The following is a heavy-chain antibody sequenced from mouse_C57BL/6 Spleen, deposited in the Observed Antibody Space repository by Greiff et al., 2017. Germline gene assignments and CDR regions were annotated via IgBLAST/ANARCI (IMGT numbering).Heavy chain of an antibody. D-gene: IGHD3-3*01. J-gene: IGHJ2*01. V-gene: IGHV1-82*01. Sequence: QVQLQQSGPELVKPGASVQISCKASGYAFSSSWMNWVKQRPGKGLEWIGRIYPGDGDTNYNGKFKGKATLTADKSSSTAYMQLSSLTSEDSAVYFCARWMRALDYWGQGTTLTVSS. CDR3: ARWMRALDY. CDR1: GYAFSSSW. CDR2: IYPGDGDT.